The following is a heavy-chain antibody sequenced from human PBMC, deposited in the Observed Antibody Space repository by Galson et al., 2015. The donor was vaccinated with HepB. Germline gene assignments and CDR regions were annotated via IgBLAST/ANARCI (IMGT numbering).Heavy chain of an antibody. D-gene: IGHD4-23*01. V-gene: IGHV1-8*01. J-gene: IGHJ5*02. Sequence: SVKVSCKASGYTFASYDINWVRQATGQGLEWVGWMSPNSGRKGYAQKFQGRVTMTRDTSINTAYMELSSLRSEDTAVYYCARDYGGNSGWFDPWGQGTLVTVSS. CDR3: ARDYGGNSGWFDP. CDR1: GYTFASYD. CDR2: MSPNSGRK.